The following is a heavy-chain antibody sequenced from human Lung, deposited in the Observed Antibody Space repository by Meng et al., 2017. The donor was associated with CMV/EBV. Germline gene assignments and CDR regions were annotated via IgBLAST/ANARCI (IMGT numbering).Heavy chain of an antibody. CDR2: LSYDGSQR. V-gene: IGHV3-30*14. D-gene: IGHD2-2*01. Sequence: GGSLGLXCVASRLTHFKSYSMHWVRQAPGKGLEGVAILSYDGSQRYYTDAVKGRFTIARDNSMDTMYLQKNRLRPEDTAVYYCERAGFCSSSTCWYGMDVXGQGXTVTVSS. J-gene: IGHJ6*02. CDR1: RLTHFKSYS. CDR3: ERAGFCSSSTCWYGMDV.